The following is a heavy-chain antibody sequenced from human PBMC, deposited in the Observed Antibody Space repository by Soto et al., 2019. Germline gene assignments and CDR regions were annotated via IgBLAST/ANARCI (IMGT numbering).Heavy chain of an antibody. CDR2: ISGYNGNT. Sequence: GASVKVSCKTSGYIFSNFGISWMRQVPGQGLEWMGWISGYNGNTNYAQKFQDRVTLTTDTSTNTAYMELRSLRSDDTAVCYCARASGGGVGTTSYWGQGTLVTVSS. D-gene: IGHD1-26*01. CDR3: ARASGGGVGTTSY. J-gene: IGHJ4*02. V-gene: IGHV1-18*01. CDR1: GYIFSNFG.